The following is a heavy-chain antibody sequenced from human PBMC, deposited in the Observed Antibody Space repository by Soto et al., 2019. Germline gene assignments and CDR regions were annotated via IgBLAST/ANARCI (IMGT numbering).Heavy chain of an antibody. J-gene: IGHJ4*02. Sequence: ESRGGVVQPGRSLRLSCAASVFTFSSYAMHWVRQAPGKGLEWVAVISYDGSNKYYADSVKGRFTISRDNSKNTLYLQMNSLRAEDTALYYCARDQGCSGGSCYSHDFYYWGQGTLVTVSS. CDR3: ARDQGCSGGSCYSHDFYY. CDR2: ISYDGSNK. CDR1: VFTFSSYA. D-gene: IGHD2-15*01. V-gene: IGHV3-30-3*01.